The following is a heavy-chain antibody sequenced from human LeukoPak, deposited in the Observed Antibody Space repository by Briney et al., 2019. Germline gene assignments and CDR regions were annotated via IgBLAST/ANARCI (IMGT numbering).Heavy chain of an antibody. Sequence: SVKVSCKASGYTFTSYYMHWVRQAPGQGLEWMGIINPSGGSTSYAQKFQGRVTMTRDTSTSTVYMELSSLRSEDTAVYYCARVKEQWLVLDAFDIWGQGTMVTVSS. CDR3: ARVKEQWLVLDAFDI. CDR1: GYTFTSYY. CDR2: INPSGGST. V-gene: IGHV1-46*01. D-gene: IGHD6-19*01. J-gene: IGHJ3*02.